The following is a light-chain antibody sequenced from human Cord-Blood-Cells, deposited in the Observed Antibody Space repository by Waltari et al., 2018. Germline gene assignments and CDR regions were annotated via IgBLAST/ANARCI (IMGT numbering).Light chain of an antibody. V-gene: IGKV1-39*01. Sequence: DIQMTQSPSSLSASVGDRVTITCRASQSISSYLNWYQQKPGKAPKRLIYAASSLQSGVPSRFSGSGSGTGCTLTISSLQPEDFATYYCQQSYSTPYTFGQGTKLEIK. CDR3: QQSYSTPYT. CDR1: QSISSY. J-gene: IGKJ2*01. CDR2: AAS.